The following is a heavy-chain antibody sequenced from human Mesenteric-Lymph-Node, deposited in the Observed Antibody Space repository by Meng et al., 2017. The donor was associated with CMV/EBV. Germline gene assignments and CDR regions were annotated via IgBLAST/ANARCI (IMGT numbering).Heavy chain of an antibody. J-gene: IGHJ4*02. V-gene: IGHV3-48*03. CDR3: ARMNINGYSSLDY. Sequence: GGSLRLSCAASGFTFRIYEMNWVRQAPGKGLEWVSYIGTSGTTTYFPDSVKGRFSISRDNTKNSLYLQMNSLRADDTAIYYCARMNINGYSSLDYWGQGTLVTVSS. CDR2: IGTSGTTT. D-gene: IGHD5-18*01. CDR1: GFTFRIYE.